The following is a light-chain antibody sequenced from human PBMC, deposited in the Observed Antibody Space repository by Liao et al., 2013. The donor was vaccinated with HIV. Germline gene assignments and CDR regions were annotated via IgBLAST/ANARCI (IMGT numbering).Light chain of an antibody. CDR1: NIATKR. CDR3: QVWDSNSDHPYV. CDR2: YNS. J-gene: IGLJ1*01. Sequence: SYELTQPPSVSVAPGGTATITCGGINIATKRVHWYRQAPGQAPVMVISYNSDRPSGIPERFSGSGSKSGNKATLTISRVEAGDEADYYCQVWDSNSDHPYVFGTGTKVTVL. V-gene: IGLV3-21*01.